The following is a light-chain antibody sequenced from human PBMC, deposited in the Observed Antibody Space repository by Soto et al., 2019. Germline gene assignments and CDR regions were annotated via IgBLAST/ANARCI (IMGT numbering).Light chain of an antibody. Sequence: IGMTQSPATLSVSPGERATLSCRASQTIYSNVAWYQQRPGQPPRLLIYRASSRATGIPARFSGSGSGTEFTLTIISLQSEDFAVYYCQQYQNLWTFGQGTKVDIK. CDR3: QQYQNLWT. CDR2: RAS. J-gene: IGKJ1*01. CDR1: QTIYSN. V-gene: IGKV3-15*01.